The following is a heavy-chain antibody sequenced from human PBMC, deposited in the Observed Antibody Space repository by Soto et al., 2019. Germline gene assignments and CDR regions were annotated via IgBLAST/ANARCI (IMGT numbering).Heavy chain of an antibody. CDR2: ISAYNGNT. J-gene: IGHJ4*02. CDR1: GYTFITYG. CDR3: ARGTYNDF. V-gene: IGHV1-18*01. D-gene: IGHD1-1*01. Sequence: QVQLVQSGAEVKKPGASVKVSCKASGYTFITYGINWVRQAPGQGLEWMAWISAYNGNTYYAQNFQGRVTITTDTSTSTAYMELRSRRSDDTAIYYFARGTYNDFWGQGTMVTVSS.